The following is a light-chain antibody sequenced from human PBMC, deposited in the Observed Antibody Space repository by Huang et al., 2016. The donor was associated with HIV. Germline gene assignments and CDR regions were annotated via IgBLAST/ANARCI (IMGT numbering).Light chain of an antibody. J-gene: IGKJ2*01. CDR2: GAS. Sequence: EVMMTQSPATLSVSLGDKASLSCRASQRVVINLAWYQQKPGQAPTLLIYGASDRATGISARFSGSGSGTDFTLTISSLQSEDSAVYFCQQYDKWPGTFGQGTRLQI. CDR1: QRVVIN. V-gene: IGKV3-15*01. CDR3: QQYDKWPGT.